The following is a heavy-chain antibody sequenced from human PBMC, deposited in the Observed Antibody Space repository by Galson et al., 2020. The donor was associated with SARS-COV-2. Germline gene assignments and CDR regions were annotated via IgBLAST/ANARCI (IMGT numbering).Heavy chain of an antibody. CDR2: IYYSGST. V-gene: IGHV4-31*03. D-gene: IGHD6-13*01. CDR1: GGSISSAGYY. CDR3: ARVESSNWYLFDS. J-gene: IGHJ4*02. Sequence: SETLSLTCTVSGGSISSAGYYWTWIRKHPGKGLEWIGYIYYSGSTYYNPSLMSRVSISVDTSMNQFSLKVSSVTAADSAVYYCARVESSNWYLFDSWGQGTLVTVSS.